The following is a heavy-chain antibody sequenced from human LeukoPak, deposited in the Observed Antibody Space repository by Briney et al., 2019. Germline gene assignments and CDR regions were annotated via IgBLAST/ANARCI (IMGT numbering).Heavy chain of an antibody. V-gene: IGHV1-69*05. D-gene: IGHD3-3*01. CDR2: IIPIFGTT. Sequence: SVKVSCKASGGTFSSYAISWVRQAPGQGLEWMGGIIPIFGTTNYAQKFQGRVTITTDESTSTAYMELSSLRSEDTAVYYCARDAQYYDFWSGYYTNWFDPWGQGTLVTVSS. CDR3: ARDAQYYDFWSGYYTNWFDP. J-gene: IGHJ5*02. CDR1: GGTFSSYA.